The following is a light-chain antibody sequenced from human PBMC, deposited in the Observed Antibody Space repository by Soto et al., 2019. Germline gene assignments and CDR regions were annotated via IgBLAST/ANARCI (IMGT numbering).Light chain of an antibody. Sequence: QSVLTQPASVSGSPGQSITISCTGTISAVGSYNLVSWYQQHPGKAPKLMIYEGSKRPSGVSNRFSGSKSGNTASLTISGLQAEDEADYYCCSYAGSSTYVFGTGTKLTVL. J-gene: IGLJ1*01. CDR2: EGS. V-gene: IGLV2-23*01. CDR1: ISAVGSYNL. CDR3: CSYAGSSTYV.